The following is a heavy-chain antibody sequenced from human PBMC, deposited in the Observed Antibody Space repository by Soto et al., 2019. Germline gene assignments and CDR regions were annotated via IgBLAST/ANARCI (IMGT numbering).Heavy chain of an antibody. CDR1: GGSISSSSYY. Sequence: SETLSLTCTVSGGSISSSSYYWGWIRQPPGKGLEWIGSIYYSGSTYYNPSLKSRVTISVDTSKNQFSLKLSSVTAADTAVYYCARLFSSGYWPFDYWGQGTLVTVSS. CDR2: IYYSGST. CDR3: ARLFSSGYWPFDY. J-gene: IGHJ4*02. D-gene: IGHD3-22*01. V-gene: IGHV4-39*01.